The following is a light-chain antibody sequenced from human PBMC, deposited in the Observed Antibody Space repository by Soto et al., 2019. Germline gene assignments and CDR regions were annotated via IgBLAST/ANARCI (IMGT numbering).Light chain of an antibody. CDR1: QSTYTN. CDR2: GAS. V-gene: IGKV3-15*01. J-gene: IGKJ4*01. CDR3: QQYNKWPPT. Sequence: EIVMTQSPATLSVSPGERATLSCTASQSTYTNLAWYQHKPGQAPRLLIYGASTRATAIPARFSGSGSGTEFTLTISSLQSEDFAVYYCQQYNKWPPTFGGGTKVEIK.